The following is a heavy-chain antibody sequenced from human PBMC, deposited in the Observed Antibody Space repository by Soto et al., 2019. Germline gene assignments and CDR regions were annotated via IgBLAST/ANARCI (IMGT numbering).Heavy chain of an antibody. CDR1: GFTFRDYA. Sequence: GGSLRLSCIASGFTFRDYAISWFRQAPGKGLQWVSFIRSNIYDGTTEYAASVKDRFSISRDDSKTIAYLQMASLKTEDTGVYYCTRVSPDCSDGSCYPLNWGQGTLVTVSS. J-gene: IGHJ4*02. D-gene: IGHD2-15*01. V-gene: IGHV3-49*03. CDR3: TRVSPDCSDGSCYPLN. CDR2: IRSNIYDGTT.